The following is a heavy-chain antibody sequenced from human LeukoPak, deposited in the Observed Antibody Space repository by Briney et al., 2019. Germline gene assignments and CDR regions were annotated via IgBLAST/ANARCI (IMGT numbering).Heavy chain of an antibody. V-gene: IGHV3-21*01. J-gene: IGHJ4*02. D-gene: IGHD5-18*01. Sequence: GGSLRLSCAASGFTFSSYSMNWVRRAPGKGLEWVSSISSSSSYIYYADSVKGRFTISRDNAKNSLYLQMNSLRAEDTAVYYCARDRRGYSYGSDYWGQGTLVTVSS. CDR2: ISSSSSYI. CDR1: GFTFSSYS. CDR3: ARDRRGYSYGSDY.